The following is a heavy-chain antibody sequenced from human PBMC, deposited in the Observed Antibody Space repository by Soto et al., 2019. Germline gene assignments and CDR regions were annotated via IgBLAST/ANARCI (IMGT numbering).Heavy chain of an antibody. CDR2: IKQDGSEK. D-gene: IGHD3-10*01. V-gene: IGHV3-7*01. CDR1: GFTFDRNW. Sequence: EVQLVESGGGLVQPGGSLRLSCVASGFTFDRNWMTWVRQAPGKGLEWVANIKQDGSEKNYVDSVRGRFNISRDDAKSSLYLQMNSLRAEDTAVYYCASRGNYGDYWGQRTLVTVSS. J-gene: IGHJ4*02. CDR3: ASRGNYGDY.